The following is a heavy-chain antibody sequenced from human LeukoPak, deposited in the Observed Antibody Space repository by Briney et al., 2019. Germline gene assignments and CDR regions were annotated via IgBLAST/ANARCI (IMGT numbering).Heavy chain of an antibody. CDR1: GGSFSGYY. CDR3: ARAQWEFDY. J-gene: IGHJ4*02. D-gene: IGHD1-26*01. CDR2: ISHSGSA. V-gene: IGHV4-34*01. Sequence: SETLSLACAVYGGSFSGYYWSWIRQAPGKALEWIGEISHSGSARYTPSLKTRVTISIDTSKNQFSLRLNSVTAADTAVYYCARAQWEFDYWGQGTLVTVSS.